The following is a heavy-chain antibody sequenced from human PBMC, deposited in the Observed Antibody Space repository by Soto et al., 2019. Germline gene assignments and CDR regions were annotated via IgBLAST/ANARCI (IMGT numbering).Heavy chain of an antibody. D-gene: IGHD6-19*01. J-gene: IGHJ4*02. CDR1: GGSISNYY. V-gene: IGHV4-59*08. CDR3: TRQTTSGWYQIVY. Sequence: SETLSLTCPVSGGSISNYYWSWLRQPPGKGLEWIGCIYNSGSTNYNPSLKSRVTMSVDTSKNQFSLKLASVTAADTAVYYCTRQTTSGWYQIVYWGQGTLVTVSS. CDR2: IYNSGST.